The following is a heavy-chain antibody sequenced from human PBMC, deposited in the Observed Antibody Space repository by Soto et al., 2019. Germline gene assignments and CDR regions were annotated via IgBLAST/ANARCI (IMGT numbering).Heavy chain of an antibody. CDR3: AHSHNADFWSGYNYYYGMDV. CDR2: IYWNDDK. J-gene: IGHJ6*02. CDR1: GFSLSTSGVG. V-gene: IGHV2-5*01. D-gene: IGHD3-3*01. Sequence: SGPTLVNPTQTLTLTCTFSGFSLSTSGVGVGWIRQPPGKALEWLALIYWNDDKRYSPSLKSRLTITKDTSKNQVVLTMTNMDPVDTATYYCAHSHNADFWSGYNYYYGMDVWGQGTTVTVSS.